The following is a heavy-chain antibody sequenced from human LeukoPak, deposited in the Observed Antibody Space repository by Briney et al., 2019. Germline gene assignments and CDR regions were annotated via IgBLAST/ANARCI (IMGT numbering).Heavy chain of an antibody. CDR3: AKVDDSSGYGDAFDI. CDR2: ISWNSGSI. Sequence: QTGGSLRLSCAASGFTFDDYAMHWVRHAPGKGLEWVSGISWNSGSIGYADSVKGRFTISRDNAKNSLYLQMNSLRAEDTALYYRAKVDDSSGYGDAFDIWGQGTMVTVSS. J-gene: IGHJ3*02. CDR1: GFTFDDYA. V-gene: IGHV3-9*01. D-gene: IGHD3-22*01.